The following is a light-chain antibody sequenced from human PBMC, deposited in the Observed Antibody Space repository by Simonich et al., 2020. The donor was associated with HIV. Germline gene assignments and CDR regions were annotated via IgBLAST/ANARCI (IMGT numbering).Light chain of an antibody. CDR2: TAS. CDR3: QQYSNYSRT. CDR1: QSISNY. V-gene: IGKV1-16*01. Sequence: DIQMTQSPSSLSASVRNRVTITCRASQSISNYLNWYQQEPGKAPKTLIYTASSLQSGAPSRFSGSGSGTEFTLTISSLQPDDFATYFCQQYSNYSRTFGQGTKVDIK. J-gene: IGKJ1*01.